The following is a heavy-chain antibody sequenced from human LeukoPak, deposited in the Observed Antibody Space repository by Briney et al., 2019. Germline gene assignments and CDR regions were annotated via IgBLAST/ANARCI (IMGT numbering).Heavy chain of an antibody. CDR1: GFTFSNYA. Sequence: GGSLRLSCAASGFTFSNYAMTWVRQAPGKGLEWVSTVTGSGTSTFYADSVKGRFTISRDNSKNTLYLQMNSLRVEDTAVYYCANRWYYFDYWGQGTRVTVSS. J-gene: IGHJ4*02. D-gene: IGHD4-23*01. V-gene: IGHV3-23*01. CDR2: VTGSGTST. CDR3: ANRWYYFDY.